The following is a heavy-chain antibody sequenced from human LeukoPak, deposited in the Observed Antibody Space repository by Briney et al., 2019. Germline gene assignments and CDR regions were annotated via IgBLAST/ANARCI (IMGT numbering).Heavy chain of an antibody. V-gene: IGHV1-2*02. D-gene: IGHD3-22*01. CDR1: GYTFTAYY. J-gene: IGHJ3*02. CDR2: INPNSGTT. CDR3: ARSREYYYDSSGSTDPHDAFDI. Sequence: ASVKVSCKATGYTFTAYYMQWVQQAPGQGLEWMGWINPNSGTTNCAQKFQGRVTMTRDTSISTAYMELSRLRSDDTAVYYCARSREYYYDSSGSTDPHDAFDIWGQGTMVTVSS.